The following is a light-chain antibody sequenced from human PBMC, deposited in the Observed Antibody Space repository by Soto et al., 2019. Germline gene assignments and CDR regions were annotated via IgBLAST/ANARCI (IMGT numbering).Light chain of an antibody. Sequence: DIVMTQSPLSLPVTPGDPASISCRSSQSLLHSNGYNYLDWYLQKTGQSPQIXIYLGSNRASGVPDRFSGSGSGTDFKLKISRVEAEDVGVYYCMKALQTPPTCGGGTKVDIK. CDR2: LGS. J-gene: IGKJ4*01. V-gene: IGKV2-28*01. CDR1: QSLLHSNGYNY. CDR3: MKALQTPPT.